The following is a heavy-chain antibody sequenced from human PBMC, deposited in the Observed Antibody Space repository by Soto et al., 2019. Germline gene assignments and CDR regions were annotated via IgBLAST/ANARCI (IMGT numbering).Heavy chain of an antibody. Sequence: SETLSLTCAVSGGSISSSNWWSWVRQPPGKGLEWIGEIYHSGSTNYNPSLKSRVTISVDKSKNQFSLKLSSVTAADTAVYYCARDLGNPEYSSTSNWFDPWGQGTLVTVS. CDR2: IYHSGST. D-gene: IGHD6-6*01. CDR1: GGSISSSNW. V-gene: IGHV4-4*02. J-gene: IGHJ5*02. CDR3: ARDLGNPEYSSTSNWFDP.